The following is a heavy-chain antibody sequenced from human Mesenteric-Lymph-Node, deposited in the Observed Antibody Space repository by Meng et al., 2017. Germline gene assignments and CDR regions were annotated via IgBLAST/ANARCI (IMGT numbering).Heavy chain of an antibody. J-gene: IGHJ3*02. CDR1: GFTVSNYA. D-gene: IGHD1-26*01. CDR2: IGSDDST. V-gene: IGHV3-23*01. CDR3: AADPFIVGATTDDAFDI. Sequence: GESLKISCAASGFTVSNYAMSWVRQAPGKGLEWVSAIGSDDSTFYADSVRGRLTISRDSSKNALYLQLNSLRAEDTAVYYCAADPFIVGATTDDAFDIWGQGTMVTVSS.